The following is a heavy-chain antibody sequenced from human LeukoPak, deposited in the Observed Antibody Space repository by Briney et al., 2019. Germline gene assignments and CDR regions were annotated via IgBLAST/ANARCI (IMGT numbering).Heavy chain of an antibody. CDR1: GFTFSSYW. CDR2: INNDGSTT. J-gene: IGHJ4*02. CDR3: ARTYSSFDY. D-gene: IGHD6-19*01. Sequence: GGSLRLSCAVSGFTFSSYWMHWVRQAPGKGPVWVSRINNDGSTTAYADSVKGRFTISRDNTKNTLYLQMNSLRAEDTAVYYCARTYSSFDYWGQGTLVTVSS. V-gene: IGHV3-74*01.